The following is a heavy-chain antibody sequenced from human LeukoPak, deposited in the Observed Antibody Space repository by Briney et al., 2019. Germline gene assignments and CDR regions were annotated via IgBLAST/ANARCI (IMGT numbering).Heavy chain of an antibody. Sequence: GGSLRLSCAVSGCTVSSNYMSWVRQAPGKGLEWVSVIYSGGSTYYADSVKGRFTISRDNSKNTLYLQMNSLRAEDTAVYYCARHIAVAGTPFDYWGPGTLVSVSS. V-gene: IGHV3-53*01. CDR1: GCTVSSNY. J-gene: IGHJ4*02. CDR2: IYSGGST. CDR3: ARHIAVAGTPFDY. D-gene: IGHD6-19*01.